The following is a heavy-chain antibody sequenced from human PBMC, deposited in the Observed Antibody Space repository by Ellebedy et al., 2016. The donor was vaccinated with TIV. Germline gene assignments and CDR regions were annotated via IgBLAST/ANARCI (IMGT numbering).Heavy chain of an antibody. D-gene: IGHD1-1*01. CDR1: GFTFSSFS. CDR3: VRDLHWAFDI. V-gene: IGHV3-48*02. J-gene: IGHJ3*02. Sequence: PGGSLRLSCSASGFTFSSFSMNWVRQAPGKGLEWVSYIPRDSDAMSHADSVKGRFTISRDNAKNSLYLQMNSLRDADTAVYYCVRDLHWAFDIWGQGTVVTVSS. CDR2: IPRDSDAM.